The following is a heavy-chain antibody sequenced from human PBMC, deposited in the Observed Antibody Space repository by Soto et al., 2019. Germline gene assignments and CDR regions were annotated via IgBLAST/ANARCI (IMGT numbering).Heavy chain of an antibody. Sequence: GGSLRLSCAASGFTFSSYGMHWVRQAPGKGLEWVAVISYDGSNKYYADSVKGRFTISRDNSKNTLYLQMNSLRAEDTAVYYCAKDKDFGVDHRPPNFDYWGQGTLVTVSS. CDR3: AKDKDFGVDHRPPNFDY. CDR1: GFTFSSYG. J-gene: IGHJ4*02. D-gene: IGHD3-3*01. CDR2: ISYDGSNK. V-gene: IGHV3-30*18.